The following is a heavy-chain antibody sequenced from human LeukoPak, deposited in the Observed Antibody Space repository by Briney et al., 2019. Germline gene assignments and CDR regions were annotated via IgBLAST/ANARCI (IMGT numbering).Heavy chain of an antibody. CDR3: AREIPLMAAFDI. D-gene: IGHD5-24*01. V-gene: IGHV1-2*02. CDR1: GYTFTGYY. J-gene: IGHJ3*02. Sequence: ASVKVSCKASGYTFTGYYMHRVRQAPGQGLEWMGWINPNSGGTNYAQKFQGRVTMTRDTSISTAYMELSRLRSDDTAVYYCAREIPLMAAFDIWGQGTMVTVSS. CDR2: INPNSGGT.